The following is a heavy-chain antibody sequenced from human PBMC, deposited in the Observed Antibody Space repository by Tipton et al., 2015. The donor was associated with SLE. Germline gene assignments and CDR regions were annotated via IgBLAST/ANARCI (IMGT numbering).Heavy chain of an antibody. J-gene: IGHJ2*01. CDR3: ARGGSGSYHWYFDL. Sequence: TLSLTCTVYGGSFSGYFWSWIRQPPGKGLEWIGEINDSGSTNYNPSLKSRVIISVDTSKNQFSLKLSSVTAADTAVYYCARGGSGSYHWYFDLWGRGTLVTVSS. V-gene: IGHV4-34*01. CDR1: GGSFSGYF. D-gene: IGHD1-26*01. CDR2: INDSGST.